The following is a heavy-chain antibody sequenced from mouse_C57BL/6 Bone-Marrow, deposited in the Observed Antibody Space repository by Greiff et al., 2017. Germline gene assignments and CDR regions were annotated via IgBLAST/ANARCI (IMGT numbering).Heavy chain of an antibody. Sequence: VQLQQPGAELVKPGASVKMSCKASGYTFTSYWITWVKQRPGQGLGWIGDIYPGSGSTNYNEKFKSKATLTVDTSSSTAYMQLSSLTSEDSAVYYCARPYYCNNWYFDVWGTGTTVTVSS. CDR2: IYPGSGST. J-gene: IGHJ1*03. CDR1: GYTFTSYW. CDR3: ARPYYCNNWYFDV. V-gene: IGHV1-55*01. D-gene: IGHD2-10*01.